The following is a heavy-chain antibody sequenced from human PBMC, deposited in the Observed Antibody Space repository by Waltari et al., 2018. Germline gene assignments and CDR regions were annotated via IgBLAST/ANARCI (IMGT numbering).Heavy chain of an antibody. V-gene: IGHV4-39*01. Sequence: QLQLQESGPGLVKPSETLSLTCTVSGGSISSSRYHWGWIRQPPGKGLEWIGSIYYSGSTYYNPSLKSRVTISVDTSKNQFSLKLSSVTAADTAVYYCARHLYGGKTTPRFDYWGQGTLVTVSS. D-gene: IGHD4-17*01. J-gene: IGHJ4*02. CDR2: IYYSGST. CDR1: GGSISSSRYH. CDR3: ARHLYGGKTTPRFDY.